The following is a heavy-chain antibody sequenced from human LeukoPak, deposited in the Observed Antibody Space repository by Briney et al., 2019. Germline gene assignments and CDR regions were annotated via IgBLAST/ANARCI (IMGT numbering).Heavy chain of an antibody. V-gene: IGHV3-23*01. J-gene: IGHJ6*03. CDR1: GFTFSSYA. Sequence: GGSLRLSCAASGFTFSSYAMSWVRQAPGKGLEWVSAITGSGGSTYYADSVKGRFTISRDNSKNTLYLQMNSLRAEDTAVYYCARDQYGSGDGYYMDVWGKGTTVTISS. CDR2: ITGSGGST. CDR3: ARDQYGSGDGYYMDV. D-gene: IGHD3-10*01.